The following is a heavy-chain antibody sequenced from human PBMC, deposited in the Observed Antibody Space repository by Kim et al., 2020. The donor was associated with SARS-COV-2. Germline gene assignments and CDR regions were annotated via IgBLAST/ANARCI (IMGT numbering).Heavy chain of an antibody. V-gene: IGHV1-69*02. D-gene: IGHD3-22*01. Sequence: SVKVSCKASGGTFSSYTISWVRQAPGQGLEWMGRIIPILGIANYAQKFQGRVTITADKSTSTAYMELSSLRSEDTAVYYCARLWVPDYYDSSGYYLLTHSNWIGTWCHGTLVTCPS. CDR2: IIPILGIA. CDR1: GGTFSSYT. CDR3: ARLWVPDYYDSSGYYLLTHSNWIGT. J-gene: IGHJ5*01.